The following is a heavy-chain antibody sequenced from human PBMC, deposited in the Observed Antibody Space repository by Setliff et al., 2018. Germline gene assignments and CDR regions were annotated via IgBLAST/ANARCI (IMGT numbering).Heavy chain of an antibody. J-gene: IGHJ6*03. CDR3: ARASRFATIVWKGDYYMDV. CDR1: GYSFSTYA. D-gene: IGHD3-16*02. CDR2: INTNTGNP. Sequence: AASVKVSCKASGYSFSTYAMSWIRQAPGQGLEWMGWINTNTGNPSYAQGFTGRFVFSLDTSVSTAYLQISSLKPEDTAMYYCARASRFATIVWKGDYYMDVWGKGTTVTVS. V-gene: IGHV7-4-1*02.